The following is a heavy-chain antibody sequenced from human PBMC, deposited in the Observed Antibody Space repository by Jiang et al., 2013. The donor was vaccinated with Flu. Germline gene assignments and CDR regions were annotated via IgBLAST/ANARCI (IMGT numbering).Heavy chain of an antibody. V-gene: IGHV4-34*01. D-gene: IGHD3-22*01. CDR1: GVSFSGYY. J-gene: IGHJ4*02. CDR2: IDHSGSS. Sequence: AVYGVSFSGYYWSWIRQPPRKGLEWIGEIDHSGSSHYNASLKSRVTISVDTSKSQFSLKLNSVTAADTAVYYCASTQNYFDSAGYYFWGQGTLVTVAS. CDR3: ASTQNYFDSAGYYF.